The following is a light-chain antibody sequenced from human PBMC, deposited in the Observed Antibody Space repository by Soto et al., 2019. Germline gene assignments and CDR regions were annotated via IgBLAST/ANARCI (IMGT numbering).Light chain of an antibody. CDR3: SSYTGSSTLYG. Sequence: QSALAQPASVSGSPGQSITVSCTGTSSDVGGYNYVSWYQQHPGKAPKLMIYDVSNRPSGVSNRFSGSKSGNTASLAISGLQAEDEADYYCSSYTGSSTLYGFGTGTKVTVL. CDR2: DVS. J-gene: IGLJ1*01. V-gene: IGLV2-14*01. CDR1: SSDVGGYNY.